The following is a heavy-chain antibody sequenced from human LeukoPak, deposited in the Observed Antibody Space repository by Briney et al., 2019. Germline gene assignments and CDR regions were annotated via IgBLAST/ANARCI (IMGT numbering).Heavy chain of an antibody. CDR1: GFTFSSYA. D-gene: IGHD6-13*01. Sequence: GGSLRLSCAASGFTFSSYAMSWVRQAPGKGLEWVSAITDSGGTTLYADSVQGRFTISRDNSKDTLSLQMNSLGAEDTAVYYCAKASSSWYFSWGQGTLVTVSS. J-gene: IGHJ5*02. CDR3: AKASSSWYFS. V-gene: IGHV3-23*01. CDR2: ITDSGGTT.